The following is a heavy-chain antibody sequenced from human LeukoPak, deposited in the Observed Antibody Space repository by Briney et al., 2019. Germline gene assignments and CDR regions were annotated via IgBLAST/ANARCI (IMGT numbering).Heavy chain of an antibody. D-gene: IGHD3-22*01. V-gene: IGHV3-9*01. J-gene: IGHJ4*02. CDR1: GFTFDDYA. CDR3: AKAFGYYYDSSGDY. Sequence: GGSLRLSCAASGFTFDDYAMHWVRQAPGKGLEWVSGISWNSGSIGYADSVKGRFTISRDNAKNSLYLQMNSLRAEDTALYYCAKAFGYYYDSSGDYWGQGTLVTVSS. CDR2: ISWNSGSI.